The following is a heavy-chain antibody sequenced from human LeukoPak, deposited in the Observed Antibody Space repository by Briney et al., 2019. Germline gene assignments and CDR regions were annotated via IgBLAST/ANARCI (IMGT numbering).Heavy chain of an antibody. CDR1: GFTVSSNY. CDR2: IYSGGST. Sequence: GGSLRLSCAASGFTVSSNYMSWVRQAPGKGLEWVSVIYSGGSTYYADSVKGRFTISRDNSKNTLYLQMNSLRAEDTAVYYCAKGKGGDYYYYGMDVWXXXTTVTVSS. CDR3: AKGKGGDYYYYGMDV. V-gene: IGHV3-66*02. J-gene: IGHJ6*02.